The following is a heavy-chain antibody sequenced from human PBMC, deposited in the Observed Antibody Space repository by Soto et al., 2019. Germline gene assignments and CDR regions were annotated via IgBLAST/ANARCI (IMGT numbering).Heavy chain of an antibody. CDR2: ISGSGGST. Sequence: GGSLRLSCASSGFTFSSYAMSLVRQAPGKGLEWVSAISGSGGSTYYADSVKGRFTISRDNSKNTLYLQMNSLRAEDTAVYYCAKARNYYYGMDVWGQGTTVTVSS. V-gene: IGHV3-23*01. J-gene: IGHJ6*02. CDR1: GFTFSSYA. CDR3: AKARNYYYGMDV.